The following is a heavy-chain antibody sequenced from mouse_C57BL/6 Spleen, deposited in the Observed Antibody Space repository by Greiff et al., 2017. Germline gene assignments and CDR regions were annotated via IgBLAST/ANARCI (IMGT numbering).Heavy chain of an antibody. V-gene: IGHV1-80*01. CDR1: GYAFSSYW. Sequence: VQLQQSGAELVKPGASVKISCKASGYAFSSYWMNWVKQRPGKGLEWIGQIYPGDGDTNYNGKFKGKATLTADKSSSTAYMQLSSLTSADSAVYFCARWRRYGYDAYYFDYWGQGTTLTVSS. J-gene: IGHJ2*01. CDR3: ARWRRYGYDAYYFDY. D-gene: IGHD2-2*01. CDR2: IYPGDGDT.